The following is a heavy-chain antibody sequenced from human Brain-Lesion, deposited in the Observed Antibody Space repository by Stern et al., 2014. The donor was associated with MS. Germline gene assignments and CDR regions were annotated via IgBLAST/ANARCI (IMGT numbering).Heavy chain of an antibody. J-gene: IGHJ6*02. V-gene: IGHV3-7*01. CDR2: PKADGTEQ. CDR1: AFTFGNYW. Sequence: VQLVEAGGGLVQPGGSLTISCTAAAFTFGNYWMTWVRQAPGKGLQWVANPKADGTEQNYADSAKGRFTISRDNARNSLYLQMNSLRVEDTALYYCARVYNTIYGIVTQRGSGMDVWGQGTTVIVSS. CDR3: ARVYNTIYGIVTQRGSGMDV. D-gene: IGHD3-3*01.